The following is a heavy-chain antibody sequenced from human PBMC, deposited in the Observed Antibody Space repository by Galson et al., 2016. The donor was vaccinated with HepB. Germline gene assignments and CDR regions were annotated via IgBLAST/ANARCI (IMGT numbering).Heavy chain of an antibody. CDR3: ARDLWGDCRTTTCSHLDS. V-gene: IGHV3-33*01. Sequence: SLRLSCAASGFTFSRFGMHWVRQAPGKGLESVAVIWFDGRDAYYGDSVKGRFTISKDNSTNMLYLQMNSLRVEDTAVYYCARDLWGDCRTTTCSHLDSWGQGTLVTVSS. CDR2: IWFDGRDA. J-gene: IGHJ4*02. D-gene: IGHD1-14*01. CDR1: GFTFSRFG.